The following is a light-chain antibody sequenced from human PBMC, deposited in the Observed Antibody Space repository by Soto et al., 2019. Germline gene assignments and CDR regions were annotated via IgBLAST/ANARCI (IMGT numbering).Light chain of an antibody. CDR3: SSYTSGSTQV. Sequence: QSVLTLPASVSGSPGQSLTISRTGPRRDVAGYNYVSWYHQHPGKAPKLMIYEVSNRTSGVSNLFSGSKSGNTSSLTISGLQAEDEPDYYCSSYTSGSTQVFGTGTKLTVL. J-gene: IGLJ1*01. CDR1: RRDVAGYNY. V-gene: IGLV2-14*01. CDR2: EVS.